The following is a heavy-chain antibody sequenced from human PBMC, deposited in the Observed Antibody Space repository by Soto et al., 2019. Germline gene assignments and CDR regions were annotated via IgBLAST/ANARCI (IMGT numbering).Heavy chain of an antibody. CDR3: TRDGHDYGDYYYMDV. CDR2: IRSKAYGGTT. D-gene: IGHD4-17*01. V-gene: IGHV3-49*03. CDR1: GFTFGDYA. J-gene: IGHJ6*03. Sequence: GGSLRLSCTASGFTFGDYAMSWFRQAPGKGLEWVGFIRSKAYGGTTEYAASVKGRFTISRDDSKSIAYLQMNSLKTEDTAVYYCTRDGHDYGDYYYMDVWGKGTTVTVSS.